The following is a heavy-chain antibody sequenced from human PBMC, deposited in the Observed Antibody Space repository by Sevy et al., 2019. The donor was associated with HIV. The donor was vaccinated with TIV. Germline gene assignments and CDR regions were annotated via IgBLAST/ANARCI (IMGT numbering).Heavy chain of an antibody. CDR2: IIPIFGTA. CDR1: GGTFSRYA. Sequence: ASVKVSCKASGGTFSRYAISWVRQAPGQGLEWMGGIIPIFGTANYAQKFQGRVTITADESTSTAYMELSSLRSEDTAVCYCARDWGSGNYVFDYWGQGTLVTVSS. D-gene: IGHD3-16*01. J-gene: IGHJ4*02. V-gene: IGHV1-69*13. CDR3: ARDWGSGNYVFDY.